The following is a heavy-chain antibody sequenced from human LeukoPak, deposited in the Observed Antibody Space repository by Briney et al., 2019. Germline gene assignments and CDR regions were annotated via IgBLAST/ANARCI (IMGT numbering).Heavy chain of an antibody. CDR3: AREGSSTSAYYFDY. CDR1: GYTFTSYA. Sequence: ASVKVSCKASGYTFTSYAMHWVRQAPGQRLEWVGWINPNSGGTNYAQKFQGRVTMTRDTSISTAYMELSRLRSDDTAVYYCAREGSSTSAYYFDYWGQGTLVTVSS. V-gene: IGHV1-2*02. J-gene: IGHJ4*02. CDR2: INPNSGGT. D-gene: IGHD6-13*01.